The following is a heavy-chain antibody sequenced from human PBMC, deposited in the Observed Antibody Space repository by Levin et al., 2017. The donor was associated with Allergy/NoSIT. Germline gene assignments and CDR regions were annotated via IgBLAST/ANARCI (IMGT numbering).Heavy chain of an antibody. Sequence: WASVKVSCKASGYTLTNHYMHWLRQAPGQRFEWMGIVNPTRDTSTSAQKFKGRVTMTADTSTSTVYMELSGLTSEDTAVYYCARDGVTGMTHSYFDHWGQGTLVIVSS. J-gene: IGHJ4*02. CDR2: VNPTRDTS. CDR1: GYTLTNHY. CDR3: ARDGVTGMTHSYFDH. D-gene: IGHD2-21*02. V-gene: IGHV1-46*03.